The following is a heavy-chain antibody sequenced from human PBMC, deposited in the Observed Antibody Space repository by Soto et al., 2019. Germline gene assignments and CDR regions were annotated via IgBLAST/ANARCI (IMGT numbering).Heavy chain of an antibody. J-gene: IGHJ6*02. Sequence: GASVKVSCKASGYTFTGYYMHWVRQAPGQGLEWMGWINPNSGGTNYAQKFQGWVTMTRDTSISTAYMELSRLRSDDTAVYYCAKNSYGDSWNFGLDVWGQGTTVTVSS. V-gene: IGHV1-2*04. CDR3: AKNSYGDSWNFGLDV. D-gene: IGHD4-17*01. CDR1: GYTFTGYY. CDR2: INPNSGGT.